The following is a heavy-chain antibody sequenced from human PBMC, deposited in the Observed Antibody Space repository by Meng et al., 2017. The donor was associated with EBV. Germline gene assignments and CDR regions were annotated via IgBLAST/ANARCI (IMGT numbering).Heavy chain of an antibody. V-gene: IGHV4-34*01. CDR1: GGSFSGYY. CDR3: AREGYSGSYYY. CDR2: INHSGST. D-gene: IGHD1-26*01. J-gene: IGHJ4*02. Sequence: QVQLQQWGAGLLKPSEXLSLTCAVYGGSFSGYYWSWIRQPPGKGLEWIGEINHSGSTNYNPSLKSRVTISVDTSKNQFSLKLSSVTAADTAVYYCAREGYSGSYYYGGQGTLVTVSS.